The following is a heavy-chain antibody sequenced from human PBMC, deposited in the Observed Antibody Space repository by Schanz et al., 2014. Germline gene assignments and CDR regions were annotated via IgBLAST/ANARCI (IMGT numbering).Heavy chain of an antibody. Sequence: QVHLLESGGGLVEPGGSLRLSCAASGFSFSDYYMSWIRQAPGKGLEWISFINTGSNYINYADSVKGRFTISRDNTKNSLFLQLNSLRADDTAVYYCARNRGSGGQNWYFDLWVRGTLVTVSS. J-gene: IGHJ2*01. D-gene: IGHD1-26*01. CDR1: GFSFSDYY. CDR2: INTGSNYI. V-gene: IGHV3-11*03. CDR3: ARNRGSGGQNWYFDL.